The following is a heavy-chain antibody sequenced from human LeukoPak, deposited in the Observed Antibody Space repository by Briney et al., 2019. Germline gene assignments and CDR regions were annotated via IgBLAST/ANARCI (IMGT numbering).Heavy chain of an antibody. CDR3: AKDPYYYGSGSYLTFDY. CDR1: GFTFSSYA. CDR2: ISGSGGST. J-gene: IGHJ4*02. D-gene: IGHD3-10*01. V-gene: IGHV3-23*01. Sequence: GGSLRLSCAASGFTFSSYAMSWVRQAPGKGLEWVSAISGSGGSTYYADSVKGRFTISRDNSKNTLYLQMNSLRAEDTAVYYCAKDPYYYGSGSYLTFDYWGQGTLVTVSS.